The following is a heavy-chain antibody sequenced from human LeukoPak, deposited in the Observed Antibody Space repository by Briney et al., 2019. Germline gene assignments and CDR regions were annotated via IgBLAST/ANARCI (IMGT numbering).Heavy chain of an antibody. J-gene: IGHJ4*02. Sequence: ASVKVSCKASGYTFSNHGISWVRQAPGQGLEGVGWISADNGNTNYAQKFQGRVTVTTDTSTSTAYMEMRSLRSDDTAVYYCARDLHLVEPLVNFDYWGQGTLVTVSS. CDR3: ARDLHLVEPLVNFDY. D-gene: IGHD2-2*01. V-gene: IGHV1-18*01. CDR1: GYTFSNHG. CDR2: ISADNGNT.